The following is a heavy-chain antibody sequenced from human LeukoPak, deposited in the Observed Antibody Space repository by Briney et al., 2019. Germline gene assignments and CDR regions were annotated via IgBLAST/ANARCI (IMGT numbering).Heavy chain of an antibody. Sequence: PSETLSLTCTVFGGSISSYYWSWIRQPPGKGLEWIGYVYYSGSTSYNPSLKSRVTISVDTSKNQFSLKLSSVTAADAAVYYCARGPGSGTYWAFDYWGQGTLVTVSS. D-gene: IGHD1-26*01. V-gene: IGHV4-59*01. CDR1: GGSISSYY. J-gene: IGHJ4*02. CDR3: ARGPGSGTYWAFDY. CDR2: VYYSGST.